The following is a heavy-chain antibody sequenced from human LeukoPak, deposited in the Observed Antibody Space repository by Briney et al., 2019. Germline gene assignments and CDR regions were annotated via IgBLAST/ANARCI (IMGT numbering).Heavy chain of an antibody. Sequence: SETLSLTCAVSGGSIAIRNYYWAWIRQPPGKGLEWIGEINHSGSTNYNPSLKSRVTISVDTSKNQFSLKLSSVTAADTAVYYCARGRGIVVVPAANNWFDPWGQGTLVTVSS. V-gene: IGHV4-34*01. CDR2: INHSGST. CDR3: ARGRGIVVVPAANNWFDP. D-gene: IGHD2-2*01. CDR1: GGSIAIRNYY. J-gene: IGHJ5*02.